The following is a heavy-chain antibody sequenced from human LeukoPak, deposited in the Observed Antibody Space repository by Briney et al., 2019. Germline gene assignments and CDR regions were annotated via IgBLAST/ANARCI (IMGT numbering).Heavy chain of an antibody. Sequence: SETLSLTCTVSGGSISSCYWSWIRQPPGKGLEWIGYIYYSGSTNYNPSLKSRVTISVDTSKNQFSLKLSSVTAADTAVYYCARSGYSKKGYYYYYMDVWGKGTMVTVSS. CDR2: IYYSGST. CDR1: GGSISSCY. D-gene: IGHD6-13*01. V-gene: IGHV4-59*12. CDR3: ARSGYSKKGYYYYYMDV. J-gene: IGHJ6*03.